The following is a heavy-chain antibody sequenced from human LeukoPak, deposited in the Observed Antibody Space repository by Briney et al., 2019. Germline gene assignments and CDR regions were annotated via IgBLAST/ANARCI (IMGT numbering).Heavy chain of an antibody. CDR1: GFIFSSYA. V-gene: IGHV3-30-3*01. Sequence: GGSLRLSCAASGFIFSSYAMHWVRQAPGKGLEWVAVISYDGSNKYYADSVKGRFTISRDNSKNTLYLQMNSLRAEDTAVYYCARGYSSGWYYFDYWGQGTLVTVSS. CDR2: ISYDGSNK. J-gene: IGHJ4*02. D-gene: IGHD6-19*01. CDR3: ARGYSSGWYYFDY.